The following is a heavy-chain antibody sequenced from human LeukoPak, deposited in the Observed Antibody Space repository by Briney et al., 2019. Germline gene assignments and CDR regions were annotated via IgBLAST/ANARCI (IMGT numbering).Heavy chain of an antibody. Sequence: SETLSLTCAVYGGSFSGYYWSWIRQPPGKGLEWIGEINHSGSTNYNPSLKSRVTISVDTSKNQFSLTLSSVTAADTAVYYCARHVWGYAYALFDYWGQGTLVTVSS. J-gene: IGHJ4*02. D-gene: IGHD7-27*01. CDR3: ARHVWGYAYALFDY. CDR1: GGSFSGYY. V-gene: IGHV4-34*01. CDR2: INHSGST.